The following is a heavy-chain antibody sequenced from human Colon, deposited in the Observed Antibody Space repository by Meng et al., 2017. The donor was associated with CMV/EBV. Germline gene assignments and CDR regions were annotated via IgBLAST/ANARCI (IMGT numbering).Heavy chain of an antibody. J-gene: IGHJ3*02. D-gene: IGHD2-15*01. CDR3: ARFQPGGAFDI. V-gene: IGHV3-21*01. CDR1: GFTFSSYS. Sequence: GESLKISCAASGFTFSSYSMNWVRQAPGKGLEWVSSISSSSSYIYYADSVKGRFTISRDNAKNSLYLQMNSLRAEDTAVYYCARFQPGGAFDIWGQGTMVTVS. CDR2: ISSSSSYI.